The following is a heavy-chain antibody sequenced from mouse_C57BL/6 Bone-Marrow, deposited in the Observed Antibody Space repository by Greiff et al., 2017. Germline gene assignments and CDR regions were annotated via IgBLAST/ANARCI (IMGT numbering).Heavy chain of an antibody. CDR3: ARSGPVVGYYVDY. Sequence: VQLQQSGPELVKPGASVKLSCKASGYTFTSYDINWVKQRPGQGLEWIGWIYPRDGSTKYNEKFKGKATLTVDTSSSTAYMELHSLTSEDSAVYFCARSGPVVGYYVDYWGQGTTLTVSS. J-gene: IGHJ2*01. V-gene: IGHV1-85*01. CDR1: GYTFTSYD. D-gene: IGHD1-1*01. CDR2: IYPRDGST.